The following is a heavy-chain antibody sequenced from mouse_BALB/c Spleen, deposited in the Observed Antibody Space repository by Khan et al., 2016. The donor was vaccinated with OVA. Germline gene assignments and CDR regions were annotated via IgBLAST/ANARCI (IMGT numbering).Heavy chain of an antibody. J-gene: IGHJ4*01. CDR2: INPSNGGT. V-gene: IGHV1S81*02. D-gene: IGHD2-14*01. CDR3: TRKGVRRDAKHY. Sequence: QVQLQQSGAELVKPGASVKLSCKASGYTFTSYYMYWVKQRPGQGLEWIGEINPSNGGTNFNEKFKSKATLTVDKSSSTAYMQLSSLTSEDSAVYYCTRKGVRRDAKHYWGQGTSVTVSS. CDR1: GYTFTSYY.